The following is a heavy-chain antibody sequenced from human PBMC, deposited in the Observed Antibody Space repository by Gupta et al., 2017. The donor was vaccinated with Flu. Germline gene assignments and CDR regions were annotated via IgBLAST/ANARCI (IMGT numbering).Heavy chain of an antibody. Sequence: TFSTYAMSWVRQAPGKGLEWVSGIIGSGGMTHYGDSVKGRFTISRDNSKNTVSLEMNSLRAEDTAVYYCVKELRGGPTICEMDYWGQGILVTVSS. V-gene: IGHV3-23*01. CDR1: TFSTYA. D-gene: IGHD3-16*01. CDR2: IIGSGGMT. J-gene: IGHJ4*02. CDR3: VKELRGGPTICEMDY.